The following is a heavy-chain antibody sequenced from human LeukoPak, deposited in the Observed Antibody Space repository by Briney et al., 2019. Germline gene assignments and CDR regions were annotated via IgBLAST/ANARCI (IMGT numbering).Heavy chain of an antibody. CDR3: ARRGGAAAGTYFDY. CDR2: VYYSGST. CDR1: GGSISTSSYY. Sequence: SETLSPTCSVSGGSISTSSYYWGWIRQPPGKGLEWIGIVYYSGSTYYNPSLKSRVTMSVDTSKNQFSLKLTSVTAADTAVYYCARRGGAAAGTYFDYWGQGTLVTVSS. J-gene: IGHJ4*02. V-gene: IGHV4-39*01. D-gene: IGHD6-13*01.